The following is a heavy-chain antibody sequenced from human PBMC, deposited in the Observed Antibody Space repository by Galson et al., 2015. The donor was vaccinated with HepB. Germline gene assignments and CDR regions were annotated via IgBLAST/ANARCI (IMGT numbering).Heavy chain of an antibody. J-gene: IGHJ6*02. CDR2: FFYTGST. D-gene: IGHD3/OR15-3a*01. CDR3: IRLPLGLDLDHYYYSMDV. CDR1: GGSISSGNYY. Sequence: ETLSLTCTVSGGSISSGNYYWGWIRQPPGRGLEWIGNFFYTGSTYYNPSLKSRVTISADTSKNQISLKLKSVSAADTAKYYCIRLPLGLDLDHYYYSMDVWGQGTSITVSS. V-gene: IGHV4-39*01.